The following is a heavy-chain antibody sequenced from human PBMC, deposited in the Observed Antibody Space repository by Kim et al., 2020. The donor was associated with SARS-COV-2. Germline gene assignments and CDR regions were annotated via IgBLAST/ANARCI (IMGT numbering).Heavy chain of an antibody. J-gene: IGHJ6*02. CDR2: VSHDGKNI. Sequence: RGSLRLSCAASGYIFSNFAMHWVRQAPGKGLEWVTVVSHDGKNIYYADSVRGRFTISRDNSRNTLSLQMNSLTSDDTAVYHCAKGSTSVNYGMDVWGQGTAVTVSS. V-gene: IGHV3-30*18. CDR1: GYIFSNFA. CDR3: AKGSTSVNYGMDV.